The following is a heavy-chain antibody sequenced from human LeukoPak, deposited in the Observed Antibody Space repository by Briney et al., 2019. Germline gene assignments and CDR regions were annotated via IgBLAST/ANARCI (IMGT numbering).Heavy chain of an antibody. J-gene: IGHJ5*02. CDR2: ISAFNGNT. CDR1: GYTFTSYG. Sequence: ASVKVSCKASGYTFTSYGISWVRQAPGQGLEWMGWISAFNGNTNYAQKLQGRVTITTDKSTSTAYMEPRSLRSDDTAGYYCARVGGTVMMYYVCGRGCYNSAYTWFAPWGQGTLSTVPP. V-gene: IGHV1-18*01. CDR3: ARVGGTVMMYYVCGRGCYNSAYTWFAP. D-gene: IGHD3-16*01.